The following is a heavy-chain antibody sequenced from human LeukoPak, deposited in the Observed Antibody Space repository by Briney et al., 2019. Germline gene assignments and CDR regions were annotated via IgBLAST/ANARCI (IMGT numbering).Heavy chain of an antibody. CDR2: ISWNSGSI. Sequence: GGSLRLSCAASGFTFDDYAMHWVRHAPGKXLEWVSGISWNSGSIGYADSVKGRFTISRDNAKNSLYLQMNSLRAEDTALYYCAKGRDGYGPFDYWGQGTLVTVSS. CDR3: AKGRDGYGPFDY. V-gene: IGHV3-9*01. J-gene: IGHJ4*02. CDR1: GFTFDDYA. D-gene: IGHD5-24*01.